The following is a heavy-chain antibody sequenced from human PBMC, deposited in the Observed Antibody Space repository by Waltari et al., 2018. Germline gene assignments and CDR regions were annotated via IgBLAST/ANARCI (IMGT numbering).Heavy chain of an antibody. D-gene: IGHD1-26*01. V-gene: IGHV4-34*01. J-gene: IGHJ4*02. Sequence: QVQLQQWGAGLLKPSETLSLTCAVYGGSFSGYYWSWIRQPPGKGLEWIGEINHSGSTNYNPSLKRRVTISVDTAKNQFSLKLSSVTAADTAVYYCAREKVGATTALDYWGQGTLVTVSS. CDR2: INHSGST. CDR3: AREKVGATTALDY. CDR1: GGSFSGYY.